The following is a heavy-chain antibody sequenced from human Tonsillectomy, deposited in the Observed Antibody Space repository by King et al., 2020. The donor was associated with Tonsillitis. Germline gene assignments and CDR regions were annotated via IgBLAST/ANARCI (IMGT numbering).Heavy chain of an antibody. CDR3: AREKGRRSSTSHPYYYYMDV. CDR2: IYYSGST. J-gene: IGHJ6*03. V-gene: IGHV4-31*03. CDR1: GGSISSGGYY. D-gene: IGHD2-2*01. Sequence: QLQESGPGLVKPSQTLSLTCTVSGGSISSGGYYWSWIRQHPWKGLEWVGYIYYSGSTYYNPSLKRRVTISVDTSKNQFSLKLSSVTAADTAVYYCAREKGRRSSTSHPYYYYMDVWGKGTTVTVSS.